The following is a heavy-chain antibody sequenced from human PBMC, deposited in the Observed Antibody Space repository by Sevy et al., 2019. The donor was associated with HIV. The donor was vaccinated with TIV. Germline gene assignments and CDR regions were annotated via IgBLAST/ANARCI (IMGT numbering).Heavy chain of an antibody. V-gene: IGHV3-7*01. CDR2: IRPDGSDK. CDR1: GFTFSPYW. J-gene: IGHJ4*02. Sequence: GSLRLSCVASGFTFSPYWMTWVRQAPGKGLEWVANIRPDGSDKYYVDSVKGRFTISRDNAKNSLYLQMNSLRADDTAMYYCARGVGLDCWGQGALVTVSS. D-gene: IGHD1-26*01. CDR3: ARGVGLDC.